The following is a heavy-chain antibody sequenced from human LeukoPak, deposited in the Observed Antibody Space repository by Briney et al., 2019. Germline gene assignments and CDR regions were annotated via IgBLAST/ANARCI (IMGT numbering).Heavy chain of an antibody. CDR3: AKGGSGWSSDY. CDR2: ISGSGSST. V-gene: IGHV3-23*01. D-gene: IGHD6-19*01. Sequence: GGSLRLSCAASGFTFSSYAMSWVRQAPGKGLVWVSAISGSGSSTYYADSVKGRFTISRDNSKNTLYLQMNSLRAEDTAVYYCAKGGSGWSSDYWGQGTLVTVSS. J-gene: IGHJ4*02. CDR1: GFTFSSYA.